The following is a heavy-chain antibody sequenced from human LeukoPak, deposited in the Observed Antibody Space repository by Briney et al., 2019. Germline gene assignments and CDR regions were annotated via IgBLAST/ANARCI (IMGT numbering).Heavy chain of an antibody. D-gene: IGHD6-13*01. J-gene: IGHJ6*02. CDR2: IIPIFGTA. Sequence: ASVKVSCKASGGTFSSYAISWVRQAPGQGLEWMGGIIPIFGTANYAQKFQGRVTITADGSTSTAYMELSSLRSEDTAVYYCARAYSSSWYRENYYCYYGMDVWGQGTTVTVSS. V-gene: IGHV1-69*13. CDR3: ARAYSSSWYRENYYCYYGMDV. CDR1: GGTFSSYA.